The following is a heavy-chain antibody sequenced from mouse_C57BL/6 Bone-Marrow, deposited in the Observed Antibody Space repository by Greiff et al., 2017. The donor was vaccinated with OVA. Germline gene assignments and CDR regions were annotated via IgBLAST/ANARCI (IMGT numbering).Heavy chain of an antibody. CDR2: ISDGGSYT. J-gene: IGHJ3*01. V-gene: IGHV5-4*01. CDR3: ARDRYGNWRFAY. D-gene: IGHD2-1*01. CDR1: GFTFSSYA. Sequence: EVKVVESGGGLVKPGGSLKLSCAASGFTFSSYAMSWVRQTPEKRLEWVATISDGGSYTYYPDNVKGRFTISRDNAKNNLYLQMSHLKSEDTAMYYCARDRYGNWRFAYWGQGTLVTVSA.